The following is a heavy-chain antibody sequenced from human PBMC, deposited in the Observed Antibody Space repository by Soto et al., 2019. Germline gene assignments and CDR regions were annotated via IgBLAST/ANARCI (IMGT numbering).Heavy chain of an antibody. CDR3: ARGRGYSYGYSVSDYYYYGMDV. D-gene: IGHD5-18*01. V-gene: IGHV1-69*13. Sequence: EASVKVSCKASGGTFSSYAISWVRQAPGQGLEWMGGIIPIFGTANYAQKFQGRVTITADESTSTAYMELSSLRSEDTAVYYCARGRGYSYGYSVSDYYYYGMDVWGQGTTVTVSS. CDR2: IIPIFGTA. J-gene: IGHJ6*02. CDR1: GGTFSSYA.